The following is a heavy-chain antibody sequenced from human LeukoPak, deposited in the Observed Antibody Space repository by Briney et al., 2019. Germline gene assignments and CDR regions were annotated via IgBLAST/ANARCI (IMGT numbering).Heavy chain of an antibody. Sequence: ASVKVSCKASGCTFTGYYMHWVRQAPGQGLEWMGWINPNSGGTNYAQKFQGRVTMTRDTSISTAYMELSRLRSDDTAVYYCARDLPGYSSGWYYWFDPWGQGTLVTVSS. CDR3: ARDLPGYSSGWYYWFDP. V-gene: IGHV1-2*02. CDR2: INPNSGGT. CDR1: GCTFTGYY. D-gene: IGHD6-19*01. J-gene: IGHJ5*02.